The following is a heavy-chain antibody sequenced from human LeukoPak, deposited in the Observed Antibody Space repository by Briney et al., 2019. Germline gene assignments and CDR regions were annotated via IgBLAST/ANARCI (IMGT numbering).Heavy chain of an antibody. Sequence: SETLSLTCTVSGGSISSYYWSWIRQPPGKGLEWIGYIYYSGSTNYNPSLKSRVTISVDTSKNQFSLKLSSVTAADTAVYYCARVTTGHYFDYWGQGTLVTVSS. CDR2: IYYSGST. CDR3: ARVTTGHYFDY. V-gene: IGHV4-59*01. CDR1: GGSISSYY. J-gene: IGHJ4*02. D-gene: IGHD4-17*01.